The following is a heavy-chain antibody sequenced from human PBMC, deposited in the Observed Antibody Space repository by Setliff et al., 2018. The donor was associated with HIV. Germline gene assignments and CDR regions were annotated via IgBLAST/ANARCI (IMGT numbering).Heavy chain of an antibody. CDR2: IYTSGKT. D-gene: IGHD1-26*01. CDR3: ARAAYSGTYLWEPATDL. J-gene: IGHJ2*01. CDR1: GDSITRGSYY. V-gene: IGHV4-61*09. Sequence: SETLSLTCTVSGDSITRGSYYWSWIRQPAGKGLGWIGHIYTSGKTHYSPSLKSRITISADTSKNQLSLNLSSVTAADTAVYYCARAAYSGTYLWEPATDLWGRGTLVTVSS.